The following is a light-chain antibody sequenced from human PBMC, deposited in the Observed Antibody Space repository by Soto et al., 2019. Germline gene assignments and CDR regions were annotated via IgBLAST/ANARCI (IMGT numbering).Light chain of an antibody. V-gene: IGKV1-39*01. CDR2: AAS. J-gene: IGKJ1*01. CDR1: QNIASY. Sequence: DIQMTQSPSSRSASVQNRVIITCRTSQNIASYLNWYQQKPGKAPRLLIYAASSLQSGVPSRFRGSGSGTDFTLTISSLQLEDFATYYCQQTYITPWTFGQGTKVEIE. CDR3: QQTYITPWT.